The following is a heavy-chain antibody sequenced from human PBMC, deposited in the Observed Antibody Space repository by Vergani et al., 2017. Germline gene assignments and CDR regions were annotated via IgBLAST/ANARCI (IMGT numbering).Heavy chain of an antibody. CDR1: GFTFSSYA. D-gene: IGHD6-19*01. V-gene: IGHV3-23*01. Sequence: EVQLLDSGGGLVQPGGSLRLSCTTSGFTFSSYAMSWVRQAPGKGLEWVSAISGSAGSTYYADSVKGRFTISRDNSKNTLYLQMNSLRAEGTAVYYCASSSGGAVAGYFDYWGQGTLVTVSS. CDR2: ISGSAGST. J-gene: IGHJ4*02. CDR3: ASSSGGAVAGYFDY.